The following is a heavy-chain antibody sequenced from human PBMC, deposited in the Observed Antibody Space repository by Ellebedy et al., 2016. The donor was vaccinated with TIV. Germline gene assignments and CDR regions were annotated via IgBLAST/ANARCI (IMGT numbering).Heavy chain of an antibody. CDR3: AKSSQVPSNYYVMDV. Sequence: GESLKISXAASGFTFSSYVLSWVRQAPGKGLEWVSGISDSGASTYYADSVKGRFTISRDNSKNTLYLQMNNLRAEDTAVYYCAKSSQVPSNYYVMDVWGQGTTVTVSS. J-gene: IGHJ6*02. V-gene: IGHV3-23*01. CDR2: ISDSGAST. CDR1: GFTFSSYV. D-gene: IGHD1-26*01.